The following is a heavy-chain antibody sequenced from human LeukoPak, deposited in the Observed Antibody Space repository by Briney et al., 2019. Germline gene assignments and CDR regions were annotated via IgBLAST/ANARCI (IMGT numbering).Heavy chain of an antibody. CDR2: IYTSGST. CDR1: GGSISSYY. J-gene: IGHJ3*02. D-gene: IGHD6-13*01. V-gene: IGHV4-4*08. CDR3: ARDIARADAFDI. Sequence: SETLSLTCTVSGGSISSYYWSWIRQPPGKGLEWIGYIYTSGSTNYNPSLKSRVTMSVDTSKNQFSLKLSSVTAADTAVYYCARDIARADAFDIWGQGTMVTVSS.